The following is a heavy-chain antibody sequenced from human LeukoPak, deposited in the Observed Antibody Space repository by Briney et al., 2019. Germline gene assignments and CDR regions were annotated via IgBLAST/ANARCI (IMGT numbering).Heavy chain of an antibody. Sequence: SETLSLTCTVSGGSISSYYWRWIRQPPGKALVCIGYIYYRGSTNYNPSLKSRVTISVDTSKNQFSLKLSSATAADTAVYYCARDTPYYDILTGYYREANYYYGMDVWGKGTTVTVSS. J-gene: IGHJ6*04. V-gene: IGHV4-59*01. CDR2: IYYRGST. CDR1: GGSISSYY. D-gene: IGHD3-9*01. CDR3: ARDTPYYDILTGYYREANYYYGMDV.